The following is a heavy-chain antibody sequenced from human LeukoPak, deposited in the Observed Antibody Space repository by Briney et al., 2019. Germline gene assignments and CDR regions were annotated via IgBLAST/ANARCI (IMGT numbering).Heavy chain of an antibody. CDR1: GFTFSSYS. Sequence: GGSVRLSCAASGFTFSSYSINWVRQAPGKGLEWVSSISSSSSFIYYADSVKGRFTISRDNAKNSLYLQMNSLRAEDTAVYYCAREYSGYDDDAFDIWGQGTMVTVSS. CDR3: AREYSGYDDDAFDI. V-gene: IGHV3-21*01. CDR2: ISSSSSFI. D-gene: IGHD5-12*01. J-gene: IGHJ3*02.